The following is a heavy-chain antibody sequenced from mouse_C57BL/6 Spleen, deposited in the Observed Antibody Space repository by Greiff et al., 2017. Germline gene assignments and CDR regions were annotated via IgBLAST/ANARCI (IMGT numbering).Heavy chain of an antibody. CDR1: GYTFTSYW. Sequence: QVQLQQPGAELVKPGASVKMSCKASGYTFTSYWITWVKQRPGQGLEWIGDIYPGSGSTNYNEKFKSKATLTVDNSSSTAYMQLSSLTSEDSAVYYCASYYGSSYYFDYWGQGTTLTVSS. V-gene: IGHV1-55*01. D-gene: IGHD1-1*01. CDR3: ASYYGSSYYFDY. J-gene: IGHJ2*01. CDR2: IYPGSGST.